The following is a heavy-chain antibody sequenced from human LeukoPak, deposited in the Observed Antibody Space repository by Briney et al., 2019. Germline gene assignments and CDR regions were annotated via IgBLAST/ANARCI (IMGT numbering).Heavy chain of an antibody. J-gene: IGHJ4*02. CDR3: ARRGYSSSWDIPDY. CDR2: FSGSGGSI. V-gene: IGHV3-23*01. Sequence: GGSLRLSCAASGFTFYSYAMNWVRQTPGKGLEWVSTFSGSGGSIYYADSVKGRFTISRDNAKNSLNLQMNSLRAEDTAVYYCARRGYSSSWDIPDYWGQGTLVTVSS. D-gene: IGHD2-2*01. CDR1: GFTFYSYA.